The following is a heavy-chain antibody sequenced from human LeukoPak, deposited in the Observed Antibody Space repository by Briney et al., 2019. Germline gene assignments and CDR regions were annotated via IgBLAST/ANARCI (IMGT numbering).Heavy chain of an antibody. Sequence: PGGSLRLSCAASGFTFSSYGMHWVRQAPGKGLEWVAFIRYDGTNKYYADSVKGRFTISRDNSKNTLYLQMNSLRAEDTAVYYCAKDRRMTTVWPYYMDVWGKGTTVTVSS. V-gene: IGHV3-30*02. J-gene: IGHJ6*03. CDR1: GFTFSSYG. D-gene: IGHD4-11*01. CDR3: AKDRRMTTVWPYYMDV. CDR2: IRYDGTNK.